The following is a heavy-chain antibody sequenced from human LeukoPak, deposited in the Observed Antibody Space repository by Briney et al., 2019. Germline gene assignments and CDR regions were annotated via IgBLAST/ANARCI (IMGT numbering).Heavy chain of an antibody. V-gene: IGHV1-2*06. CDR3: ARGAGFGELFTLTHLYYFDN. Sequence: ASVKVSCKASGYTFTDYYIHWVRQAPGQGLEWMGRINPNSGGTNYAQKFQGRATVTRDTSISTAYMELSSLRSDDTAVYYCARGAGFGELFTLTHLYYFDNWGQGTLVTVSS. D-gene: IGHD3-10*01. CDR2: INPNSGGT. CDR1: GYTFTDYY. J-gene: IGHJ4*02.